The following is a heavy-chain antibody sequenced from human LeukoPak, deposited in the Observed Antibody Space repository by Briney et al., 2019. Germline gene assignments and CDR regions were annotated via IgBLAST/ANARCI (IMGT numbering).Heavy chain of an antibody. D-gene: IGHD3-3*01. CDR2: INPNSGGT. J-gene: IGHJ4*02. CDR3: ARDLQKGITIFGVVITPLYY. V-gene: IGHV1-2*02. Sequence: ASVKVSCKASGYTFTGYYMHWVRQAPGQGLEWMGWINPNSGGTNYAQKFQGRVTMTRDTSISTAYMELRSLRSDDTAVYYCARDLQKGITIFGVVITPLYYWGQGTLVTVSS. CDR1: GYTFTGYY.